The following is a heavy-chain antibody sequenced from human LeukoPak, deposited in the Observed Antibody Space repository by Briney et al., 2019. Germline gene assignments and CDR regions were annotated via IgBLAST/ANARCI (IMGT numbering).Heavy chain of an antibody. CDR3: ARDRRPTYDFWSGYDNWFDP. V-gene: IGHV4-61*02. Sequence: SQTLSLTCTVSGGSISSGSYYWSWIRQPAGKGLEWIVRIYTSGSTNYNPALKSRVTISVDTSKNQFSLKLSSVTAADTAVYYCARDRRPTYDFWSGYDNWFDPWGQGTLVTVSS. D-gene: IGHD3-3*01. CDR2: IYTSGST. J-gene: IGHJ5*02. CDR1: GGSISSGSYY.